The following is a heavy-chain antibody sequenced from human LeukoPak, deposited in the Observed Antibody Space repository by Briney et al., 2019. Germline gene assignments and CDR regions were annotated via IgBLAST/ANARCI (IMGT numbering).Heavy chain of an antibody. CDR2: IYTSGST. D-gene: IGHD1/OR15-1a*01. CDR3: VRDRHWTNDWVFDY. Sequence: SETLSLTCTVSGGSISSSSYYWGWIRQPPGKGLEWIGRIYTSGSTNYNPSLKSRVTISLHTSKNQFSLKLSSVNAADTAVYYCVRDRHWTNDWVFDYWGQGTLVTVSS. V-gene: IGHV4-39*07. CDR1: GGSISSSSYY. J-gene: IGHJ4*02.